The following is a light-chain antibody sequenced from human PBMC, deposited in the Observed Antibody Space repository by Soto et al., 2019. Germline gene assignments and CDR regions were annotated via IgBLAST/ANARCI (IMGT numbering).Light chain of an antibody. CDR1: QSVGNNS. CDR3: HQYADSPRT. J-gene: IGKJ1*01. Sequence: EIVLTQSPGTLSLSPGEGATLSCRASQSVGNNSLAWYQQKSGQAPRFLLYGASSRATGIPDRFSGSGSGTDFTLTISRLEPEDFAVYYCHQYADSPRTFGQGTKVEIK. CDR2: GAS. V-gene: IGKV3-20*01.